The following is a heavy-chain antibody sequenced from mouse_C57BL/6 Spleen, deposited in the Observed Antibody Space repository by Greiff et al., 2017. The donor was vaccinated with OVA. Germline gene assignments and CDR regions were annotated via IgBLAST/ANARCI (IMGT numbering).Heavy chain of an antibody. CDR3: ARTTVRYFDV. D-gene: IGHD1-1*01. J-gene: IGHJ1*03. Sequence: EVQLVESGGGLVKPGGSLKLSCAASGFTFSDYGMHWVRQAPEKGLEWVAYISSGSSTIYYADTVKGRFTISRDNAKNTLFLQLTSLRSEDTAMYYCARTTVRYFDVWGTGTTVTVSS. V-gene: IGHV5-17*01. CDR1: GFTFSDYG. CDR2: ISSGSSTI.